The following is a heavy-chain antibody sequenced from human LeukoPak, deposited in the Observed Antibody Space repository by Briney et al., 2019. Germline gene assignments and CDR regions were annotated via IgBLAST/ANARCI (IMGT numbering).Heavy chain of an antibody. CDR1: GFTFRDYY. CDR2: ISSSGTAT. J-gene: IGHJ6*02. V-gene: IGHV3-11*01. D-gene: IGHD2-8*01. Sequence: GGSLRLSCAASGFTFRDYYMSWIRQAPGKGLEWISYISSSGTATYYADSVKGRFTISRDNATNSLYLQMNSLRAEDTAVYYCARDCTNGVCYAHYSSYHGMDVWGQGATVTVSS. CDR3: ARDCTNGVCYAHYSSYHGMDV.